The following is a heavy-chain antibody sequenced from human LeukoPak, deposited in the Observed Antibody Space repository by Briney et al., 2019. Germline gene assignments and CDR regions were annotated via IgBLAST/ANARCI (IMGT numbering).Heavy chain of an antibody. CDR1: GYTFTGYY. V-gene: IGHV1-2*02. D-gene: IGHD1-26*01. CDR2: INPNSGGT. Sequence: GASVKVSCKASGYTFTGYYMHWVRQAPGQGLEWMGWINPNSGGTNYAQKFQGRVTMTRDTSISTAYMELSRLRSDDTAVYYCAGDRTIMGALRDPHFDYWGQGTLVTVSS. CDR3: AGDRTIMGALRDPHFDY. J-gene: IGHJ4*02.